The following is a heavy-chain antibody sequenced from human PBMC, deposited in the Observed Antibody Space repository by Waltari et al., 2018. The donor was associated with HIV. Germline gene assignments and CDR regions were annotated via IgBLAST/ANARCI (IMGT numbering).Heavy chain of an antibody. J-gene: IGHJ5*02. CDR1: GYTFTAYY. D-gene: IGHD1-26*01. Sequence: QVQLVQSGAEVKKRGASVKVSCKASGYTFTAYYMHWVRQAPGQGLEWMGRINPNSGGTNYAQKFQGRVTMTRDTSISTAYRELSRLRSDDTAVYYCARRGSSGSYWFDPWGQGTLVTVSS. V-gene: IGHV1-2*06. CDR3: ARRGSSGSYWFDP. CDR2: INPNSGGT.